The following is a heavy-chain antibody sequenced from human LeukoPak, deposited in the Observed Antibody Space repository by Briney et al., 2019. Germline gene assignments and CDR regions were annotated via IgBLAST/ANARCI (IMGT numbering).Heavy chain of an antibody. CDR1: GYTFTSYG. CDR2: ISAYNGNT. J-gene: IGHJ4*02. V-gene: IGHV1-18*04. CDR3: ARESLWFGELPFDY. Sequence: ASVKVSCKASGYTFTSYGISWVRQAPGQGLEWIGWISAYNGNTNYAQKLQGRVTMTTDTSTSTAYMELRSLRSDDTAVYYCARESLWFGELPFDYWGQGTLVTVSS. D-gene: IGHD3-10*01.